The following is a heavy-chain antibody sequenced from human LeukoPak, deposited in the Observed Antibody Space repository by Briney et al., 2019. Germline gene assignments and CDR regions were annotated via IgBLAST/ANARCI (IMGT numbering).Heavy chain of an antibody. J-gene: IGHJ4*02. CDR1: GFTLSDYY. CDR3: ARAADSGYDEYYFDY. V-gene: IGHV3-11*01. CDR2: ISSSGSTI. D-gene: IGHD5-12*01. Sequence: GGSLRLSCAASGFTLSDYYMSWIRQAPGKGLEWVSYISSSGSTIYYADSVKGRFTISRDNAKNSLYLQMNSLRAEDTAVYYCARAADSGYDEYYFDYWGQGTLVTVSS.